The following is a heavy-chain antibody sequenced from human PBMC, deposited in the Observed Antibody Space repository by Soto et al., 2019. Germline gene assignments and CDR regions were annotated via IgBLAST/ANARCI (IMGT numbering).Heavy chain of an antibody. CDR2: TYYRSKWCN. V-gene: IGHV6-1*01. CDR3: ARVVLFYWGEGVDYYYGMDV. Sequence: QTLSLMCGISGDLVSSNSAAWNWVRQSRSRGLEWLGRTYYRSKWCNDYAVSVKSRITINPDTSKNQFSLQLNSVTPEDTAVYYCARVVLFYWGEGVDYYYGMDVWGQGTTVTVSS. CDR1: GDLVSSNSAA. D-gene: IGHD3-16*01. J-gene: IGHJ6*02.